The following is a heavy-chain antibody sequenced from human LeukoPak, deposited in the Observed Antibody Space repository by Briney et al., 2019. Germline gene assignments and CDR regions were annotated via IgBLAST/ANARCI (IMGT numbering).Heavy chain of an antibody. CDR1: GYTFTDYY. V-gene: IGHV1-2*02. CDR3: ARTPVVVIRGVIEDGMDV. Sequence: ASVKVSCKPSGYTFTDYYLHWVRQAPGQGLEWMGWIDPNTGRTVYAQDFQGRLTLTWDTSVSTTYMDLRGLGSDDTAVYYCARTPVVVIRGVIEDGMDVWGQGTTVTVSS. J-gene: IGHJ6*02. D-gene: IGHD3-10*01. CDR2: IDPNTGRT.